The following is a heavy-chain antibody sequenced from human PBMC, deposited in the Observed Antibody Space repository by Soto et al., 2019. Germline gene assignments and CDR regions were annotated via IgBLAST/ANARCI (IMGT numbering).Heavy chain of an antibody. D-gene: IGHD6-6*01. CDR3: ARRRSSSSSQRVFDY. V-gene: IGHV4-34*01. Sequence: SETLSLTCAVYGGSFIGYYWSWILQPPWKGLEWIGEINHSGSTNYNPSLKSRVTISVDTSKNQFSLKLSSVTAADTAVYYCARRRSSSSSQRVFDYWGQRTLVTVSS. J-gene: IGHJ4*02. CDR1: GGSFIGYY. CDR2: INHSGST.